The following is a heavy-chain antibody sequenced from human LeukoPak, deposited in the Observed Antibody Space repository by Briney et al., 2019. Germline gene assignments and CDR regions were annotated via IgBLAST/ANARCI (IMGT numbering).Heavy chain of an antibody. V-gene: IGHV1-69*08. Sequence: ASVKVSCKASGGTLNTHIFTWVRQAPGQGLEWMGRITPIIDTTKYAQKFQGRMTITADKSTNTIYMELSSLRSDDTAVYYCARVNLRGSQYNWFDPRGQGTLVTVSS. CDR1: GGTLNTHI. CDR2: ITPIIDTT. CDR3: ARVNLRGSQYNWFDP. J-gene: IGHJ5*02. D-gene: IGHD1-26*01.